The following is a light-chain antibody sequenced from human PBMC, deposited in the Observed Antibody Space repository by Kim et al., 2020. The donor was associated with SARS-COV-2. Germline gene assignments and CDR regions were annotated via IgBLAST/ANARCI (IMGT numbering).Light chain of an antibody. CDR3: QQYYDLQYT. V-gene: IGKV1-33*01. CDR1: QDIGNY. Sequence: SAAVGERVTITGRASQDIGNYLNWYQQKQGKATNLLIYDASNWETGVPSRFSGSGSATDFTLTISRLQPEDSATYYCQQYYDLQYTCGQGTKLEI. CDR2: DAS. J-gene: IGKJ2*01.